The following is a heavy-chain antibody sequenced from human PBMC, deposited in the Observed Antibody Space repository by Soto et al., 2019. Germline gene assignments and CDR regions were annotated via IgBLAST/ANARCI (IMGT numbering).Heavy chain of an antibody. Sequence: ASVKVSCKASGYTFTSYGISWVRQAPGQGLEWMGWISAYNGNTNYAQELQGRVTMTTDTSTSTAYMELRSLRSDDTAVYYCARDGPDMGGYYYYGMDVWGQGTTVTVSS. CDR1: GYTFTSYG. D-gene: IGHD2-15*01. V-gene: IGHV1-18*04. CDR3: ARDGPDMGGYYYYGMDV. CDR2: ISAYNGNT. J-gene: IGHJ6*02.